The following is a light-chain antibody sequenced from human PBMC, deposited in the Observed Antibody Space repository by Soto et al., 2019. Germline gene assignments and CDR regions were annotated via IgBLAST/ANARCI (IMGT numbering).Light chain of an antibody. CDR1: QSVGSSY. Sequence: EIVLTQSPGTLSLSPGERATLSCRASQSVGSSYLAWYQQKPGQAPRLLIYAASSRATGIPDRFSGSGSGTDFTLTISRLEPEDFAVYYCPQYGISPQNTFGQRRRLEIK. CDR2: AAS. CDR3: PQYGISPQNT. V-gene: IGKV3-20*01. J-gene: IGKJ5*01.